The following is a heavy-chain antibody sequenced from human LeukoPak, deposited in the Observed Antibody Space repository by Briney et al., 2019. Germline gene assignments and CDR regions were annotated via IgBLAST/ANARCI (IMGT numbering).Heavy chain of an antibody. D-gene: IGHD3-3*01. CDR3: ARSNPPYYDFWSGYYRYYYMDV. V-gene: IGHV4-39*01. Sequence: SETLSLTRTVSSGSISTSSYCWGWIRQPPGKGLEWIGSISYSGTTYYNPSLKSRVTISVDTSNNQFSLKLSSVTAADTAVYYCARSNPPYYDFWSGYYRYYYMDVWGKGTTVTVSS. CDR2: ISYSGTT. CDR1: SGSISTSSYC. J-gene: IGHJ6*03.